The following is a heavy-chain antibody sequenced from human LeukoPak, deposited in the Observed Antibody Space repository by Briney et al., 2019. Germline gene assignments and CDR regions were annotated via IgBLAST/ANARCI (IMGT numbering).Heavy chain of an antibody. V-gene: IGHV4-30-4*01. J-gene: IGHJ5*02. Sequence: SETLSLTCTVSGGSISSGDYYWRWSRQPPGKGLEWNGYIYYSGGTYYNPSLKSRVTISVNRSKIQSSMKLSYVTAADTAVYYCARGGFGCSSTSCLRGFDPWGQGTLVTVSS. CDR2: IYYSGGT. CDR1: GGSISSGDYY. CDR3: ARGGFGCSSTSCLRGFDP. D-gene: IGHD2-2*01.